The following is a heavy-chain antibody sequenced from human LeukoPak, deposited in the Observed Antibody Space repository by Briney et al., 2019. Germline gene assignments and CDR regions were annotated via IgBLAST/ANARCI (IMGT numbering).Heavy chain of an antibody. CDR3: ATSIAAAGTVHFQH. D-gene: IGHD6-13*01. Sequence: ASVKVTCKASGGTFSSYAISWVRQAPGQGLEWMGRIIPILGIANYAQKFQGRVTITADKSTSTAYMELSSLRSEDTAVYYCATSIAAAGTVHFQHWGQGTLVTVSS. CDR1: GGTFSSYA. J-gene: IGHJ1*01. V-gene: IGHV1-69*04. CDR2: IIPILGIA.